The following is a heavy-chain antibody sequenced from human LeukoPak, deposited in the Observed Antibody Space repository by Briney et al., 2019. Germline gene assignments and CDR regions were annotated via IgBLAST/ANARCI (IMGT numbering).Heavy chain of an antibody. Sequence: GGSLRLSCAASGFTFNSYAMSWVRQAPGKGLEWVSTIGFGDDSAYYADSVKGRFTISRENSKNTLYLQMNSLRAEDTAVYYCAKVRLYGDYPEIDYWGQGTLVAVSS. CDR2: IGFGDDSA. J-gene: IGHJ4*02. CDR3: AKVRLYGDYPEIDY. D-gene: IGHD4-17*01. V-gene: IGHV3-23*01. CDR1: GFTFNSYA.